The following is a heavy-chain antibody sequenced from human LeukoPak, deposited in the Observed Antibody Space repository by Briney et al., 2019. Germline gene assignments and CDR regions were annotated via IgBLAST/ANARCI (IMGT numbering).Heavy chain of an antibody. Sequence: SVKVSCKASGGTFSSYAISWVRQAPGQGLEWMGGIIPIFGTANYAQKFQGRVTITADESTSTAYMELSSLRSEDTAVYYCARDYHYYDSSGYHYWGQGTLVTVSS. D-gene: IGHD3-22*01. CDR2: IIPIFGTA. J-gene: IGHJ4*02. CDR3: ARDYHYYDSSGYHY. CDR1: GGTFSSYA. V-gene: IGHV1-69*13.